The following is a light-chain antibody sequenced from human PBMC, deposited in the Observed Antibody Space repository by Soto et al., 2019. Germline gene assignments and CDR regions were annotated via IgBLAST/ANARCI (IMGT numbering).Light chain of an antibody. J-gene: IGLJ1*01. Sequence: QSALTQPPSASGSPGQSVTISCTGTSSDVGGYNYVSWYQHHPGKAPKLMIYEVSKRPSGVPDRFSGSKSGNTASLTVSGLQAEDEAEYYCQSYDSSLSGYVFGTGTKLTVL. CDR3: QSYDSSLSGYV. V-gene: IGLV2-8*01. CDR1: SSDVGGYNY. CDR2: EVS.